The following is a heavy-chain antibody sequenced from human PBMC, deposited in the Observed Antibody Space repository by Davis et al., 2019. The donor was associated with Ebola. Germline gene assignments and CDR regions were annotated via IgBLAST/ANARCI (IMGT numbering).Heavy chain of an antibody. CDR2: IDDSGGST. D-gene: IGHD5-12*01. CDR1: GFTFSSYA. Sequence: PGGSLRLSCAASGFTFSSYAMSWVRQAPGKGLEWVSAIDDSGGSTYYADSVKGRFTISRDNSKNTLYLQMNSLRAEDTAVYYCAKVGDIGGSGYVPYYFDYWGQGTLVTVSS. V-gene: IGHV3-23*01. CDR3: AKVGDIGGSGYVPYYFDY. J-gene: IGHJ4*02.